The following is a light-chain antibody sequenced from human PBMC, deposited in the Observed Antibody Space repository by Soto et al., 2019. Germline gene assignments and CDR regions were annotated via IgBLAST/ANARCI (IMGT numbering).Light chain of an antibody. CDR3: LQHNDFPFT. CDR1: QDISNY. V-gene: IGKV1-17*03. J-gene: IGKJ3*01. Sequence: DIQMTQSPSAMSASVGDRVTITCRASQDISNYLAWFQQKPGKGPKRLIYAASSLQSGVPSRFSGSGSGTEFTLTISSLQPEDFATYYCLQHNDFPFTFGPGTKVDI. CDR2: AAS.